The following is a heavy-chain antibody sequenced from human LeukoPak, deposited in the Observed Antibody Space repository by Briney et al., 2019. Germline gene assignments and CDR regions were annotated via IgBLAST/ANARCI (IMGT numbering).Heavy chain of an antibody. V-gene: IGHV3-21*01. CDR3: ARGQSIVWSGVDY. J-gene: IGHJ4*02. D-gene: IGHD6-19*01. CDR1: GVTFSSYS. CDR2: ISSSSSDS. Sequence: PGGTLRLSCAASGVTFSSYSKNWARHAPPKGLERDSSISSSSSDSYYTDSAQSRHTTSTDNPTNTLYLRMHSPRAADTPAYYSARGQSIVWSGVDYWGQGTLVTVSS.